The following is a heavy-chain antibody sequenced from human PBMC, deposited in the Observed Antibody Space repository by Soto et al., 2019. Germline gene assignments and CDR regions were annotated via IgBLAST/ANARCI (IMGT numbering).Heavy chain of an antibody. D-gene: IGHD2-2*01. CDR2: TYYRSKWYN. CDR1: GDSVSSNSAA. V-gene: IGHV6-1*01. CDR3: ARDTPAAMGYCYYYGRDV. J-gene: IGHJ6*02. Sequence: QTLSLTCAISGDSVSSNSAAWNWIRQSPSRGLEWLGRTYYRSKWYNDYAVSVKSRITINPDTSKNQFSLQLNSVTPEDTAVYYCARDTPAAMGYCYYYGRDVWGQGTTVTVSS.